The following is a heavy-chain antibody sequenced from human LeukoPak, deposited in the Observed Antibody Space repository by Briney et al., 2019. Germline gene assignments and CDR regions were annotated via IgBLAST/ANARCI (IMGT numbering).Heavy chain of an antibody. CDR2: ISSSGSTI. V-gene: IGHV3-11*01. CDR1: GFTFSDYY. CDR3: ARDLYYDILTGNPARAFDI. D-gene: IGHD3-9*01. Sequence: GGSLRLSCAASGFTFSDYYMSWIRQAPGKGLEWVSYISSSGSTIYYADSVKGRFTISRDNAKNSLYLRMNSLRAEDTAVYYCARDLYYDILTGNPARAFDIWGQGTMVTVSS. J-gene: IGHJ3*02.